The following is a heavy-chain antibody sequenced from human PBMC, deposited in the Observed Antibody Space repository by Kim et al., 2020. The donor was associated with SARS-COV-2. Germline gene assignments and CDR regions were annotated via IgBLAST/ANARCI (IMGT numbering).Heavy chain of an antibody. CDR3: MKGGWEWIWDH. Sequence: GGSLRLSCTTSGFTFTGHAMSWVRQAPGKGLEWVSSIDGSDGTTYYVDSVRGRFTISRDDSKNTLYLQMSALRGDDTAVYYCMKGGWEWIWDHWGQGTLVTVSS. CDR2: IDGSDGTT. CDR1: GFTFTGHA. J-gene: IGHJ4*02. D-gene: IGHD1-26*01. V-gene: IGHV3-23*01.